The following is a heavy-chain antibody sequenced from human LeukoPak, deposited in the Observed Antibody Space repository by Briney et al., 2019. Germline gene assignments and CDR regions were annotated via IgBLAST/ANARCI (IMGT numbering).Heavy chain of an antibody. CDR1: GGSFSGYY. Sequence: KTSETLSLTCAVYGGSFSGYYWSWTRQPPGKGLEWIGEINHSGSTNYNPSLKSRVTISVDTSKNQFSLKLSSVTAADTAVYYCARVHTDWNRAFDYWGQGTLVTVSS. D-gene: IGHD1/OR15-1a*01. CDR3: ARVHTDWNRAFDY. V-gene: IGHV4-34*01. CDR2: INHSGST. J-gene: IGHJ4*02.